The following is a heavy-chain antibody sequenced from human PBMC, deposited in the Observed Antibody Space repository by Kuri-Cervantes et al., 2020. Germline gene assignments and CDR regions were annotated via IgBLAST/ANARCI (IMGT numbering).Heavy chain of an antibody. V-gene: IGHV1-18*01. Sequence: ASVKVSCKASGYTFTSYGISWVRQAPGQGLEWMGWISAYNGNTNYAQKLQGRVTMTTDTSTSTAYMELRSLRSDDTAVYYCARVGEYYYDSSGYSFDYWGQGTLVTVSS. D-gene: IGHD3-22*01. CDR1: GYTFTSYG. CDR2: ISAYNGNT. J-gene: IGHJ4*02. CDR3: ARVGEYYYDSSGYSFDY.